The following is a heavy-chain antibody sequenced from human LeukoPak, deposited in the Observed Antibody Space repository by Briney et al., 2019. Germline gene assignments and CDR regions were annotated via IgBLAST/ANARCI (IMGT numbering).Heavy chain of an antibody. CDR3: TTASLH. V-gene: IGHV3-15*01. Sequence: GGSLRLSCAASGFTFNNAWMSWVRQAPGKGLEWVGRIRSETDGGTADHAAPVKGRFTVSRDDSKNTLHLQVNSLKSDDTAVYYCTTASLHWGQGTMVTVSS. CDR2: IRSETDGGTA. J-gene: IGHJ3*01. CDR1: GFTFNNAW.